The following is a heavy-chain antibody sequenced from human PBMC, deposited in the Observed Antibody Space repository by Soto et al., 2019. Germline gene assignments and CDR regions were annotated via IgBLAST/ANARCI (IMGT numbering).Heavy chain of an antibody. D-gene: IGHD3-3*01. Sequence: SETLSLTCTVSGGSISSYYWSWIRQPPGKGLEWIGYIYYSGSTNYNPSLKSRVTISVDTSKNQFSLKLSSVTAADTAVYYCARCLVGGDFWSGSLYRNWFDPWGQGTLVTVSS. V-gene: IGHV4-59*01. J-gene: IGHJ5*02. CDR2: IYYSGST. CDR3: ARCLVGGDFWSGSLYRNWFDP. CDR1: GGSISSYY.